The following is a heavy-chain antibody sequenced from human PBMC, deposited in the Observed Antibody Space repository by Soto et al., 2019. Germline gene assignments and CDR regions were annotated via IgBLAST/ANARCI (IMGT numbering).Heavy chain of an antibody. D-gene: IGHD1-7*01. V-gene: IGHV3-23*01. CDR3: AKDRGTGTTSYYYYGMDV. Sequence: FLRLSCAASGFTLSSYAMSWFRQAPLESLVRVAAITGIDGSTYYADSVKGRFTISSHNSNNTLYLQMNSLSAEDTAVYYCAKDRGTGTTSYYYYGMDVWGQATTVTVS. J-gene: IGHJ6*02. CDR1: GFTLSSYA. CDR2: ITGIDGST.